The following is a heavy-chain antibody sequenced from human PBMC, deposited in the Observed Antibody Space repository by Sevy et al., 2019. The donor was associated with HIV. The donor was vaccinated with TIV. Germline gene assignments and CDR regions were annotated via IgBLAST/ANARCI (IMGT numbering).Heavy chain of an antibody. CDR3: ARLSIVATMVDF. J-gene: IGHJ4*02. Sequence: GGSLRLSCAASGFTFSDYYMGLIRQAPGKGLEWVSYISGSGSGRYYADSVKGRLTISRDNAKKSLYLQMNSLRAEETAVYYCARLSIVATMVDFWGQGTLVTVSS. V-gene: IGHV3-11*01. CDR1: GFTFSDYY. CDR2: ISGSGSGR. D-gene: IGHD5-12*01.